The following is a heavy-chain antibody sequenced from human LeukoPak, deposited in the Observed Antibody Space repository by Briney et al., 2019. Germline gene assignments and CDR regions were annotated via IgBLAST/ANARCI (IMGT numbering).Heavy chain of an antibody. CDR2: INHSGST. D-gene: IGHD1-26*01. V-gene: IGHV4-34*01. Sequence: SETLSLACAVYGGSFSGYYWSWIRQPPGKGLEWIGEINHSGSTNYNPSLKSRVTISVDTSKNQSSLKLSSVTAADTAVYYCASTSLNSGSYYAFDYWGQGTLVTVSS. J-gene: IGHJ4*02. CDR3: ASTSLNSGSYYAFDY. CDR1: GGSFSGYY.